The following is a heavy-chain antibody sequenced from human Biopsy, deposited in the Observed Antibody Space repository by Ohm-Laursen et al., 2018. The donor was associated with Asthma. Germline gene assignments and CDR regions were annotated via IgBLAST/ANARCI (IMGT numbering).Heavy chain of an antibody. CDR1: GDSITSGGCC. CDR3: ARIPRRSGSYFADD. D-gene: IGHD3-22*01. V-gene: IGHV4-31*03. CDR2: IHHSGTS. Sequence: TLSLTCTVSGDSITSGGCCWNWIRQHPGKGLEWIGYIHHSGTSYFNPSLKSRVSFLRDTSKDQFSLRLCSVTAADTEMYYCARIPRRSGSYFADDWGQGTLVTVSS. J-gene: IGHJ4*02.